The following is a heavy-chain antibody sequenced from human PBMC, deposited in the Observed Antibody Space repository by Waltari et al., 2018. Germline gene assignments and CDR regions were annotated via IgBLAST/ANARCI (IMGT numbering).Heavy chain of an antibody. D-gene: IGHD3-9*01. CDR2: IYYSGST. J-gene: IGHJ4*02. CDR3: TRGDIILTGYFDY. V-gene: IGHV4-59*01. Sequence: QVQLQESGPGLVKPSETLSLTCTVSGGSISSYYWSWIRQPPGKGLEWIGYIYYSGSTNYNPSLKSRVTISVDTSKNQFSLKLSSVTAADTAVYYCTRGDIILTGYFDYWGQGTLVTVSS. CDR1: GGSISSYY.